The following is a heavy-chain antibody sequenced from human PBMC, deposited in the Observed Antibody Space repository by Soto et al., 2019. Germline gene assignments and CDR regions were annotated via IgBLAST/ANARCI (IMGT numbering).Heavy chain of an antibody. D-gene: IGHD3-22*01. CDR1: GFTFSSYA. Sequence: GSLRLSCAASGFTFSSYAMSWVRHAPGQGLEWVSAISGSGGSTYYADSVKGRFTLSRDNSKHTMNLRMNSLRAEDTAVYYCANADDNYDSSGPASYFDYWGQGTLVTVSS. J-gene: IGHJ4*02. V-gene: IGHV3-23*01. CDR3: ANADDNYDSSGPASYFDY. CDR2: ISGSGGST.